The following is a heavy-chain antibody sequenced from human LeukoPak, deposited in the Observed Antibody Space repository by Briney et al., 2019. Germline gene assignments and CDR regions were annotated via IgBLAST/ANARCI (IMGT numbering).Heavy chain of an antibody. CDR1: GYTFTSYG. CDR2: ISAYNGNT. D-gene: IGHD3-3*01. CDR3: ASSLSETRGGRYDFWSGYFFDI. J-gene: IGHJ3*02. V-gene: IGHV1-18*01. Sequence: ASVKVSCKASGYTFTSYGISWVRQAPGQGLEWMGWISAYNGNTSYAQKLQGRVTMTTDTSTSTAYMELRSLRSDDTAVYYCASSLSETRGGRYDFWSGYFFDIWGQGTMVTVSS.